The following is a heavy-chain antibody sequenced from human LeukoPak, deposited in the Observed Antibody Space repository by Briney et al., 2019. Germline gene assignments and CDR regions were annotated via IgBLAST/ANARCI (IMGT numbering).Heavy chain of an antibody. D-gene: IGHD1-26*01. Sequence: GRSLRLSCAASGFTFSSYVMHWVRQAPGKGLEWVAVISYDGSNKYYADSVKGRFTISRDNSKNTLYLQMNSLRAEDTAVYYCAKGPVGATVFWGQGALVTVSS. CDR1: GFTFSSYV. J-gene: IGHJ4*02. CDR2: ISYDGSNK. CDR3: AKGPVGATVF. V-gene: IGHV3-30*18.